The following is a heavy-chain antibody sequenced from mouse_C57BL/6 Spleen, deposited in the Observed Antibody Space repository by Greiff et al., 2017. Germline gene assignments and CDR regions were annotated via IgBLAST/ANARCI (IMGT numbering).Heavy chain of an antibody. CDR3: SRRIHYYGSSYVWYFDY. CDR2: ISDGGSYT. D-gene: IGHD1-1*01. CDR1: GFTFSSYA. J-gene: IGHJ2*01. V-gene: IGHV5-4*03. Sequence: EVQGVESGGGLVKPGGSLKLSCAASGFTFSSYAMSWVRQTPEKRLEWVATISDGGSYTYYPDNLKGRFTISRDNAKNTLYLQMSHLKSEATAMYYCSRRIHYYGSSYVWYFDYWGPGTTLTVSS.